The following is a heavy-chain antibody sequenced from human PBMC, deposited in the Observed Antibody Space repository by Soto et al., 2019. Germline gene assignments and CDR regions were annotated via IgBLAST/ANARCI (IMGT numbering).Heavy chain of an antibody. J-gene: IGHJ4*02. V-gene: IGHV1-18*04. D-gene: IGHD3-16*01. CDR3: AREFPYYVSSDSYLDY. Sequence: GASVKVSCKTSGYTFTLRYGISWVRQAPGHGLEWMGWISAYSGNAEYAHKFQGRVTMTTDTSTSTAFMELRSLRSDDTAVYYCAREFPYYVSSDSYLDYWGQGALVTVSS. CDR2: ISAYSGNA. CDR1: GYTFTLRYG.